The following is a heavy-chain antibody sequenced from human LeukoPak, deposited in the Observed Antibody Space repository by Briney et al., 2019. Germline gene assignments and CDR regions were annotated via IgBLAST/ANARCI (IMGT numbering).Heavy chain of an antibody. D-gene: IGHD2-15*01. CDR1: GFTFSSYA. Sequence: GGSLRLSCAASGFTFSSYAMHWVRQAPGTGLGRVAVISYDGSNKYYADSVKGRFTISRDNAKNTLYLQMNSLRAEDTAVYYCAKDLSGGGSFSQIDYWGQGTLVTVSS. CDR3: AKDLSGGGSFSQIDY. V-gene: IGHV3-30-3*02. J-gene: IGHJ4*02. CDR2: ISYDGSNK.